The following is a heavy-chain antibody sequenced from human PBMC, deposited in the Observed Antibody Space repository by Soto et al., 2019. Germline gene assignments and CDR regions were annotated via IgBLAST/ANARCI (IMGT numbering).Heavy chain of an antibody. Sequence: QVQLVESGGGVVQPGRSLRLSCAASGFTFSSYSMHWVRQAPGKGLEWVAVISYDGSDKYYADSMKGRFTISRDNSKNTLYLQMNSLRAEDTAVYYCAREAGVYGSGSYGMDVWGQGTTVTVSS. D-gene: IGHD3-10*01. CDR3: AREAGVYGSGSYGMDV. CDR2: ISYDGSDK. J-gene: IGHJ6*02. V-gene: IGHV3-30-3*01. CDR1: GFTFSSYS.